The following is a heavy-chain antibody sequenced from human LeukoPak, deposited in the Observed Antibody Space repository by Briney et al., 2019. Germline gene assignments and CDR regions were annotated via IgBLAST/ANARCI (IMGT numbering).Heavy chain of an antibody. CDR2: IYYSGST. CDR1: GYSISSGYY. J-gene: IGHJ6*03. V-gene: IGHV4-61*01. D-gene: IGHD3-3*01. CDR3: ARGGPYDFWSGKYYYYYYMDV. Sequence: PSETLSLTCTVSGYSISSGYYWGWIRQPPGKGLEWIGYIYYSGSTNYNPSLKSRVTISVDTSKNQFSLKLSSVTAADTAVYYCARGGPYDFWSGKYYYYYYMDVWGKGTTVTVSS.